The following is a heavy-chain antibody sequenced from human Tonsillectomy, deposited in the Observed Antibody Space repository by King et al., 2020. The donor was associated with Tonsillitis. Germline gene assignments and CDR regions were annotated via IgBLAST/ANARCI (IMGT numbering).Heavy chain of an antibody. CDR2: ISYDGSRK. CDR1: GFTFSSYA. J-gene: IGHJ4*02. V-gene: IGHV3-30-3*01. D-gene: IGHD1-26*01. CDR3: ARDKESGSFYGYFEN. Sequence: VQLVESGGGVVQPGRSLRLSCAASGFTFSSYAMHWVRQAPGKGLEGGAVISYDGSRKHYADSVKGRFTISRDNSKNTVYLQMNSLRAEDTAVYYCARDKESGSFYGYFENWGQGALVTVSS.